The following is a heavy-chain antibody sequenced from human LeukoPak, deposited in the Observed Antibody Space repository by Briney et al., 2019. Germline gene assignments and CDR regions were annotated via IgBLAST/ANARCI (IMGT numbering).Heavy chain of an antibody. J-gene: IGHJ6*02. D-gene: IGHD3-10*01. V-gene: IGHV1-24*01. Sequence: GASVMVSCKVSGYTLTELSMHWVRQAPGKGLEWMGGFDPEDGETIYAQKFQGRVTMTEDTSTDTAYMELSSLRSEDTAVYYCATHTMVRGLMYYYYYGMDAWGQGTTVTVSS. CDR3: ATHTMVRGLMYYYYYGMDA. CDR2: FDPEDGET. CDR1: GYTLTELS.